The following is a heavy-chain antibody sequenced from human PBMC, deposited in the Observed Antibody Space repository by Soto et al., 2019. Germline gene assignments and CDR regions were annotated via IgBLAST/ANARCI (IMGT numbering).Heavy chain of an antibody. Sequence: SVKVSCKASGGTFSSYAISWVRQAPGQGLEWMGGIIPIFGTANYAQQFQGRVTITADESTSTAYMELSSLRSEDTAVYYCARLPDSSGWYPNWFDPWGQGTLVTVS. CDR2: IIPIFGTA. V-gene: IGHV1-69*13. D-gene: IGHD6-19*01. CDR3: ARLPDSSGWYPNWFDP. CDR1: GGTFSSYA. J-gene: IGHJ5*02.